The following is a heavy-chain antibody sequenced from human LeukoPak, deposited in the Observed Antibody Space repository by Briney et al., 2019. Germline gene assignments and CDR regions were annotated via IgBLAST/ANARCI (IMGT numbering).Heavy chain of an antibody. J-gene: IGHJ4*02. CDR1: GVSFSGYY. CDR3: ARGGGYDSSGFDY. D-gene: IGHD3-22*01. Sequence: PSETLSLTCAVYGVSFSGYYWSWIRQPPGKGLEWIGEINHSGSTNYNPSLKSRVTVSVDTSKNQFSLKLSSVTAADTAVYYCARGGGYDSSGFDYWGQGTLVTVSS. CDR2: INHSGST. V-gene: IGHV4-34*01.